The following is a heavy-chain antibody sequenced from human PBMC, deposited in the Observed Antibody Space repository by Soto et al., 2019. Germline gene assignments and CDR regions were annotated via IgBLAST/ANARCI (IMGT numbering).Heavy chain of an antibody. CDR2: IDQSGST. J-gene: IGHJ5*02. Sequence: SETLSLTCAVYGGSFSGYYWNWLRQPPGEGLEWIGKIDQSGSTNYNPSLKSRVTMSVDTSRSQFSLKLTSVTAMDTAVYYCARVGYSYGFNWFDPWGQGTLVTVSS. D-gene: IGHD5-18*01. CDR3: ARVGYSYGFNWFDP. V-gene: IGHV4-34*01. CDR1: GGSFSGYY.